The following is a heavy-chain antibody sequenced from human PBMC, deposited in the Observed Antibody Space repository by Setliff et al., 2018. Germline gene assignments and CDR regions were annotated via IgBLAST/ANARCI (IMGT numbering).Heavy chain of an antibody. D-gene: IGHD3-3*01. Sequence: PSETLSLTCAAYGGTFSDYHWTWIRQSPEKGLEWIGEINHRGSTNYNPSLKSRVTISVDKSKKQFSLKLNSMTAADTAVYYCARVDYDFWRGYLDVWGKGTTVTVSS. V-gene: IGHV4-34*01. CDR2: INHRGST. CDR1: GGTFSDYH. CDR3: ARVDYDFWRGYLDV. J-gene: IGHJ6*03.